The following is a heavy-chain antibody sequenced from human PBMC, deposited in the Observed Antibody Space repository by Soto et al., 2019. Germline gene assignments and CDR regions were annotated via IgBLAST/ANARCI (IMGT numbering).Heavy chain of an antibody. J-gene: IGHJ6*02. D-gene: IGHD6-19*01. V-gene: IGHV3-33*01. CDR3: ARDLPYSSGCDEIISYGLDV. CDR2: IWYDGSNK. CDR1: GFTFSSYG. Sequence: QVQLVESGGGVVQPGRSLRLSCAASGFTFSSYGMHWVRQAPGKGLEWVAVIWYDGSNKYYADSVKGRFTISRDNSKNTLDLQMNSLRAEDTAVYYGARDLPYSSGCDEIISYGLDVWGQGTTVTVSS.